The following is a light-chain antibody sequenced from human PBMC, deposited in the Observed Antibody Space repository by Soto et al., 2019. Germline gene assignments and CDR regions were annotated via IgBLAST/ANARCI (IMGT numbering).Light chain of an antibody. CDR3: SSYTSSNTDV. CDR1: SSDVGGYNY. CDR2: DVS. J-gene: IGLJ1*01. V-gene: IGLV2-14*01. Sequence: QSALTQPASVSGSPGQSITISCTGTSSDVGGYNYVSWYQQHPGKAPKLMIYDVSNLPSGVSNRFSGSKSGNTASLTISGLQAEAEADYYCSSYTSSNTDVFGTGTKLTVL.